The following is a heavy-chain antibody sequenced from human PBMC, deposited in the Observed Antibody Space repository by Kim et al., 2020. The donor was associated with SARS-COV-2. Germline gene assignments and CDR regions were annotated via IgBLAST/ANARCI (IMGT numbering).Heavy chain of an antibody. J-gene: IGHJ6*02. CDR3: AKGGTSWSEHYYGMDV. V-gene: IGHV3-30*18. Sequence: GGSLRLSCAASGFSFSNFGMHWVRQAPGKGLDWVAAISYDGDNKYYANSVKGRFTISRDNSNNTLFLQMNSLRAEDTAVYYCAKGGTSWSEHYYGMDVWGQGTMVTVSS. CDR1: GFSFSNFG. D-gene: IGHD6-13*01. CDR2: ISYDGDNK.